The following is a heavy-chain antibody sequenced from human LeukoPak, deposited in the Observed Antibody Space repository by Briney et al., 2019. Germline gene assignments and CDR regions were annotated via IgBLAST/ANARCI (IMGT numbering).Heavy chain of an antibody. V-gene: IGHV4-34*01. J-gene: IGHJ4*02. Sequence: SETLSLTCAVYGGSFSGYYWSWIRQPPGKGLEWIGEINHSGSTNYNPSLKSRVTISVDTSKNQFSLKLSSVTAADTAVYYCARGRSYRTDSSGYYFFDYWGQGTLVTASS. D-gene: IGHD3-22*01. CDR2: INHSGST. CDR1: GGSFSGYY. CDR3: ARGRSYRTDSSGYYFFDY.